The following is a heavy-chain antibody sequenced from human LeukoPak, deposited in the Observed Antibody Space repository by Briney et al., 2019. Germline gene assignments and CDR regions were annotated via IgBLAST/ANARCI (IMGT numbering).Heavy chain of an antibody. D-gene: IGHD3-10*01. CDR3: ARAEEVRGGITSFDY. CDR2: ISVYNTNT. CDR1: GYTFTSYA. Sequence: ASVKVSCKASGYTFTSYAISWVRQAPGQGLEWMGWISVYNTNTNYAQKLQGRVTVTTDTSTSTAYMELRSLTSDDTAVYYCARAEEVRGGITSFDYWGQGTLVTVSS. V-gene: IGHV1-18*01. J-gene: IGHJ4*02.